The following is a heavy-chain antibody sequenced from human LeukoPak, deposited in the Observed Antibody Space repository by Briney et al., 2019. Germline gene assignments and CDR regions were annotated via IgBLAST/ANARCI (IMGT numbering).Heavy chain of an antibody. Sequence: AGSLTLSCAASGFTFSSYAMHWVRQAPPKGLEWEAVISYDGSNKYYADSVKGRFTISRDNSKHTLYLQTSSLRAEDTVVYYCVKTFYDCVWGSYPTWGRGTLVAVPS. CDR2: ISYDGSNK. D-gene: IGHD3-16*02. J-gene: IGHJ4*02. V-gene: IGHV3-30*14. CDR3: VKTFYDCVWGSYPT. CDR1: GFTFSSYA.